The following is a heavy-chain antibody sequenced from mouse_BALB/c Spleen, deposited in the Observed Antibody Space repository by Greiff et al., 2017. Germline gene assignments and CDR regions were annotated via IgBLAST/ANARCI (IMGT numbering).Heavy chain of an antibody. CDR2: ISSGSSTI. CDR3: ARKYGIHYAMDY. J-gene: IGHJ4*01. CDR1: GFTFSSFG. Sequence: EVQLVESGGGLVQPGGSRKLSCAASGFTFSSFGMHWVRQAPEKGLEWVAYISSGSSTIYYADTVKGRFTISRDNPKNTLFLQMTSLRSEDTAMYYCARKYGIHYAMDYWGQGTSVTVSS. D-gene: IGHD2-10*02. V-gene: IGHV5-17*02.